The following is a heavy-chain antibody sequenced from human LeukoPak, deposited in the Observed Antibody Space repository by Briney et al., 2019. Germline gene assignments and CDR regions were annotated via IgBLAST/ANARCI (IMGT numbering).Heavy chain of an antibody. Sequence: PSETLSLTCTVSGGSISSSHYYWGWIRQSPGKGLEWIGYIYYSGSTKYNPSLKSRVTISVDTSKNQFSLKVRSVTAADTAVYYCARSTRGYEYQFDYWGQGTLVTVSS. D-gene: IGHD2-2*01. CDR2: IYYSGST. CDR3: ARSTRGYEYQFDY. J-gene: IGHJ4*02. CDR1: GGSISSSHYY. V-gene: IGHV4-61*05.